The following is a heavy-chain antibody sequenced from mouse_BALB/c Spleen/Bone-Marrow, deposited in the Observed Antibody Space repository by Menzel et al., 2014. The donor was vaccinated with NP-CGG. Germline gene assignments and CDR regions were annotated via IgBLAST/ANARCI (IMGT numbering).Heavy chain of an antibody. CDR2: IDPANGNT. CDR3: ARYYYGYYFDY. D-gene: IGHD1-1*01. V-gene: IGHV14-3*02. CDR1: GFNIKDTY. Sequence: EVQLVESGAELVKPRASVKLSCTASGFNIKDTYMHWVKQRPEQGLEWIGRIDPANGNTKYDPKFQGKATITADTSSNTAYLQLSSLTSEDTAVYYCARYYYGYYFDYWGQGTTLTVSS. J-gene: IGHJ2*01.